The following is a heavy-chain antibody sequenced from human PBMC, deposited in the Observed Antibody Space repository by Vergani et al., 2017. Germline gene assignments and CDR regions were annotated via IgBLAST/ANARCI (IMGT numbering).Heavy chain of an antibody. D-gene: IGHD6-19*01. Sequence: EVQLVESGGGLVQPGRSLRLSCAASGFTFDDYAMHWARQAPGKGLEWVSGISWNSGSIGYADSVKGRFTISRDNAKNSLYLQMNSLRAEDTALYYCARIGGKGSSGWGFDYWGQGTLVTVSS. CDR3: ARIGGKGSSGWGFDY. V-gene: IGHV3-9*01. CDR1: GFTFDDYA. CDR2: ISWNSGSI. J-gene: IGHJ4*02.